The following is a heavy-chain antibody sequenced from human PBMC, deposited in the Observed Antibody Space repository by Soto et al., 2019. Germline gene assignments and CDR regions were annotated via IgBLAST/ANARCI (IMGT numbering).Heavy chain of an antibody. J-gene: IGHJ6*02. Sequence: QMQLVESRGGVVQPGRSLRLSCAASGFTFSNYGMHWVRQAPGKGLEWVAVISYDGSNTYYADSMKGRFTISRDNSKNTLYLQMNSLRVEDMAVYYCAKDPSVAIRKGLRFYNYYYGMDVWGQGTTVTVSS. CDR1: GFTFSNYG. D-gene: IGHD2-2*01. CDR2: ISYDGSNT. V-gene: IGHV3-30*18. CDR3: AKDPSVAIRKGLRFYNYYYGMDV.